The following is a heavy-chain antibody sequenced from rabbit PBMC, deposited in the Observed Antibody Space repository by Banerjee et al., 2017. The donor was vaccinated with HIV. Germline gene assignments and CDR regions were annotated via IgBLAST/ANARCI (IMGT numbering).Heavy chain of an antibody. J-gene: IGHJ4*01. Sequence: QEQLEESGGDLVKPGGTLTLTCKASGFTLSSYWMWWVRQAPGKGLEWIACIGAGSGSTDYASWAKGRFTISKTSSTTVTLQMTSLTAADTATYFCARDLAGVIGWNFGLWGPGTLVTVS. CDR3: ARDLAGVIGWNFGL. V-gene: IGHV1S45*01. D-gene: IGHD4-1*01. CDR1: GFTLSSYW. CDR2: IGAGSGST.